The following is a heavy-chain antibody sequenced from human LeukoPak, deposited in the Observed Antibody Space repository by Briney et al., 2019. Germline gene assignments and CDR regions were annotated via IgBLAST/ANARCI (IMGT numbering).Heavy chain of an antibody. D-gene: IGHD6-19*01. CDR2: MDYSGST. J-gene: IGHJ4*02. CDR1: GGSISDYY. Sequence: SETLSLTCTVSGGSISDYYWTWIRQSPGTGLEWIGYMDYSGSTAYNPSLKSRVTISIDTSMKQFSLELSSVTAADTAIYFCARRKRGSGGPFDYWGQGTLVTVSS. CDR3: ARRKRGSGGPFDY. V-gene: IGHV4-59*08.